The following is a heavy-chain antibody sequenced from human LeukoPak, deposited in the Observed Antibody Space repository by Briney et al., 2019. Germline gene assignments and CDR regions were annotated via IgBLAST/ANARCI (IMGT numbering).Heavy chain of an antibody. CDR1: GGSLSSGSYY. CDR3: ARDGGQQLWGGFDY. Sequence: SETLSLTCTVSGGSLSSGSYYWSWIRQPAGKGLEWLGRMYSSGSTNYNPSLKSRVTISGDTSKNQFSLELSSVTAADTAVYYCARDGGQQLWGGFDYWGQGTLVTVSS. J-gene: IGHJ4*02. CDR2: MYSSGST. D-gene: IGHD6-13*01. V-gene: IGHV4-61*02.